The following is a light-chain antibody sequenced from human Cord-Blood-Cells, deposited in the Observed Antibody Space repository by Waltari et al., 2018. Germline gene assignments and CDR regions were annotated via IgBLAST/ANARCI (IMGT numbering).Light chain of an antibody. Sequence: QSALTQPRSVSGSPGQSVTISCTGTSSDVGGYNYVPWYQQHPGKAPKLMIYDVSKRPSGVPDRFSGSKSGNTASLTISGLQAEDEADYYCCSYAGSSTFVVFGGGTKLTVL. CDR2: DVS. J-gene: IGLJ2*01. V-gene: IGLV2-11*01. CDR3: CSYAGSSTFVV. CDR1: SSDVGGYNY.